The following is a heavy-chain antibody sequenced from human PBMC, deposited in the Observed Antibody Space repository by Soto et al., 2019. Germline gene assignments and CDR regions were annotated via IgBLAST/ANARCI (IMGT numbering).Heavy chain of an antibody. CDR1: GFAFSSYA. D-gene: IGHD2-15*01. Sequence: QVQLVESGGGVVQPGRSLRLSCAASGFAFSSYAMHWVRQAPGKGLEWVAVISYDGSNKYHADSVKGRFTISRDNSKNTLYLQMNSLRPEDTAVYYCARGRYCSGGSCHFLAEYYLYWGQGTLVTVSS. CDR3: ARGRYCSGGSCHFLAEYYLY. V-gene: IGHV3-30-3*01. J-gene: IGHJ1*01. CDR2: ISYDGSNK.